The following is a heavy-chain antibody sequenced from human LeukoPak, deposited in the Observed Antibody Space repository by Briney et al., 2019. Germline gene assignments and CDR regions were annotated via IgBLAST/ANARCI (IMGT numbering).Heavy chain of an antibody. V-gene: IGHV1-2*02. D-gene: IGHD5-12*01. CDR3: ARADIVATIDYFDY. CDR2: INPNSGGT. Sequence: ASVKVSCKASGYTFTGYYMHWVRQAPGQGLEWMGWINPNSGGTNYAQKFQGRVTMTTDTSTSTAYMELRSLRSDDTAVYYCARADIVATIDYFDYWGQGTLVTVSS. CDR1: GYTFTGYY. J-gene: IGHJ4*02.